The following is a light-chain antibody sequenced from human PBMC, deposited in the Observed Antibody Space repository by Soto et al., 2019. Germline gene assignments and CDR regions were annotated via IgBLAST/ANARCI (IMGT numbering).Light chain of an antibody. Sequence: EILLTQSPGTLSLSPGERATLSCRTSHSVISTSLAWYQQKPGQAPRLLIYGASNRATGIPDRFSGSGSGTDFTLTINRLEPEDFAMYYCQQYGSSPLTFGGGTKVDIK. CDR1: HSVISTS. J-gene: IGKJ4*01. CDR3: QQYGSSPLT. CDR2: GAS. V-gene: IGKV3-20*01.